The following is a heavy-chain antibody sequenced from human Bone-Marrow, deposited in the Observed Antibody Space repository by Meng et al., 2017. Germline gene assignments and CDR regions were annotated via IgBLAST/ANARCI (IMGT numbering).Heavy chain of an antibody. V-gene: IGHV1-8*03. CDR3: ASSRSNYYYDSSGYYRLKAFDI. Sequence: ASVKVSCKASGDTFTSYDINWVRQATGQGLEWMGWMNPNSGNTGYAQKFQGRVTITRNTSISTAYMELSSLRSEDTAVYYCASSRSNYYYDSSGYYRLKAFDIWGQGTMVAVSS. J-gene: IGHJ3*02. CDR2: MNPNSGNT. CDR1: GDTFTSYD. D-gene: IGHD3-22*01.